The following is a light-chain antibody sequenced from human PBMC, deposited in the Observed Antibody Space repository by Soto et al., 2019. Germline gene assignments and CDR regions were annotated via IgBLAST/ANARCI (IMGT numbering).Light chain of an antibody. CDR1: QSVSSNY. CDR2: GAS. J-gene: IGKJ1*01. Sequence: MMTQSPCTLCLFQGQRATLSGRVSQSVSSNYLAWYQHIPGQAPRLLIYGASRRATGIPDRFSGSGSGTDFTFSVSGLEPEDFAVYYCQQYASSPETFGQGTKVDIK. V-gene: IGKV3-20*01. CDR3: QQYASSPET.